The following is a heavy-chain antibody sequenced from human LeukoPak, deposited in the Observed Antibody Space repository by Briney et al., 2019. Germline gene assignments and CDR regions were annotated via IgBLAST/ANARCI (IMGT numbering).Heavy chain of an antibody. D-gene: IGHD2-15*01. CDR3: ARAGYCSGGSCDPDYFDY. V-gene: IGHV1-69*04. CDR2: IIPILGIA. J-gene: IGHJ4*02. CDR1: GGTFSSYA. Sequence: ASVKVSCKASGGTFSSYAISWVRQAPGQGLEWMGRIIPILGIANYAQKFQGRVTITADKSTSTAYMELSSLRSEDTAVYYCARAGYCSGGSCDPDYFDYWGQGTLVTVSS.